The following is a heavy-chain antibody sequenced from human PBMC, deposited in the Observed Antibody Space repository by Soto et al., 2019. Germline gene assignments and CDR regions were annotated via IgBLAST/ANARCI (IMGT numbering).Heavy chain of an antibody. CDR1: GFTFDDYG. D-gene: IGHD5-12*01. J-gene: IGHJ6*02. CDR3: ARGGVVGGYDYTVNYYYSGMDV. CDR2: INWNGGST. V-gene: IGHV3-20*04. Sequence: GGSLRLSCAASGFTFDDYGMSWVRQAPGKGLEWVSGINWNGGSTGYADSVKGRFTISRDNANNSLYLQMNSLRAEDSALYYCARGGVVGGYDYTVNYYYSGMDVWGQGTTVNVSS.